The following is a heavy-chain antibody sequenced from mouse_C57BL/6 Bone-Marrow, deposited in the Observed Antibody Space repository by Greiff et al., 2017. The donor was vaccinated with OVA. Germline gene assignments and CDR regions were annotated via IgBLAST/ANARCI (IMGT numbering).Heavy chain of an antibody. CDR3: TRYFYDGYSFDY. Sequence: QVQLQQSGAELVRPGASVTLSCKASGYTFTDYEMNWVKQTPVHGLEWIGAIDPETGGTAYNQKFKGKAILTADKSSSTAYMELRSLTSEYSALYYFTRYFYDGYSFDYWGQGTTLTVSS. CDR2: IDPETGGT. J-gene: IGHJ2*01. V-gene: IGHV1-15*01. D-gene: IGHD2-3*01. CDR1: GYTFTDYE.